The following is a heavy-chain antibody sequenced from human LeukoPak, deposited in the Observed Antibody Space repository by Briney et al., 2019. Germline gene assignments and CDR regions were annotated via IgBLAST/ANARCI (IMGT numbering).Heavy chain of an antibody. V-gene: IGHV1-46*01. J-gene: IGHJ4*02. CDR3: ARAPRNSSTMLDF. CDR1: GYTFTSYW. CDR2: INPDGGST. D-gene: IGHD6-13*01. Sequence: ASVKVSCKASGYTFTSYWIQWVRQAPGQGLEWMGLINPDGGSTAYAHRFQGRVIMTRDTSTSTAYMDLSSLRSEDTAVYHCARAPRNSSTMLDFWGQGTLVTITS.